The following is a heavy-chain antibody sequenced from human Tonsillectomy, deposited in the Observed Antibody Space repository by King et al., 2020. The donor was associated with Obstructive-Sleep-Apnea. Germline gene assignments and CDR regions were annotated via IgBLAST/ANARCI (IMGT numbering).Heavy chain of an antibody. V-gene: IGHV4-59*01. CDR2: IYYSGST. CDR3: ARVNLLSSGWTPFDY. J-gene: IGHJ4*02. D-gene: IGHD6-19*01. CDR1: GGFISTYY. Sequence: MQLQESGPGLVKPSETLSLTCTVSGGFISTYYWSWIRQPPGKGLEWVGYIYYSGSTNYNPSLKSRVTISVDTSKNQFSLKLSPVTAADTAVYYCARVNLLSSGWTPFDYWGQGTLVTVSS.